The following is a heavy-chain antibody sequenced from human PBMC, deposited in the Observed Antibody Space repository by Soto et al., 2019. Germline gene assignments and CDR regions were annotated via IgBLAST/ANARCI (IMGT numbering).Heavy chain of an antibody. CDR2: ISSSSYI. Sequence: GGSLRLSCAASGFTFSSYSMNWVRQAPGKGLEWVSSISSSSYIYYADSVKGRFTISRDNAKNSLYLQMNSLRAEDTAVYYCAREGVVVIAAAGSGTFDIWGQGTMVTVS. CDR3: AREGVVVIAAAGSGTFDI. V-gene: IGHV3-21*01. J-gene: IGHJ3*02. D-gene: IGHD6-13*01. CDR1: GFTFSSYS.